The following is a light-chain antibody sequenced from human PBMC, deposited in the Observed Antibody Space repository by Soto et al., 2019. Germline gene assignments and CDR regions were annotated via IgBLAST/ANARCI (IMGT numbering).Light chain of an antibody. CDR1: QSVNRY. Sequence: DIQMTQSPSSLSASVGDRVTITCRASQSVNRYLNWYQQKPGKAPKLLISSASSLQGGVPSRFSGSGSGTEFTLTIDGLQPEDLATYFCQQSDTTPWAFGQGTKVEI. CDR2: SAS. J-gene: IGKJ1*01. V-gene: IGKV1-39*01. CDR3: QQSDTTPWA.